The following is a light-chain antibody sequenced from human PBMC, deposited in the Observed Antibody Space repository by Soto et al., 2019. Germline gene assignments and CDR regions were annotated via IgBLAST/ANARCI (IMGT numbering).Light chain of an antibody. CDR2: GAS. V-gene: IGKV3-15*01. CDR3: QQYNNWPPWT. Sequence: EIVMTQSPATLSVSPGERATLSCRASQSVSSNLAWYQQKPGQAPRLLMYGASTRATGIPARFSGSGSATEFTLTISSLQSEDFAVYYCQQYNNWPPWTFGQGTKVEIK. J-gene: IGKJ1*01. CDR1: QSVSSN.